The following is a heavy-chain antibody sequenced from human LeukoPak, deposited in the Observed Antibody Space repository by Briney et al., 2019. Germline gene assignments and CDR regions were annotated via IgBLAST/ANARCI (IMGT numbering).Heavy chain of an antibody. Sequence: GGSLRLFCAVSGFIFSGHWMLWVRQAPGKGLVWVSSTNSDGSSTGYTDSVEGRFTVSRDNAKNTLYLQMNSLRAEDTAVYYCARARWYSSDYWGQGTLVTVSS. CDR3: ARARWYSSDY. D-gene: IGHD5-24*01. CDR2: TNSDGSST. V-gene: IGHV3-74*01. CDR1: GFIFSGHW. J-gene: IGHJ4*02.